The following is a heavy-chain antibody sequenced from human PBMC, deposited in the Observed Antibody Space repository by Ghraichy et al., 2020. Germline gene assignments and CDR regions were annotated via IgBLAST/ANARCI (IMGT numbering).Heavy chain of an antibody. Sequence: SETLSLTCTVSGGSISSGDFSWSWIRQPPGKGLEGIGYIYYSGSAYYSPSLKSRVTISADTTKNQISLKLSSVTAADTAMYCCARAPYDDDGFSDDGFDIWGQGTMVTVSS. J-gene: IGHJ3*02. V-gene: IGHV4-30-2*01. D-gene: IGHD3-22*01. CDR1: GGSISSGDFS. CDR3: ARAPYDDDGFSDDGFDI. CDR2: IYYSGSA.